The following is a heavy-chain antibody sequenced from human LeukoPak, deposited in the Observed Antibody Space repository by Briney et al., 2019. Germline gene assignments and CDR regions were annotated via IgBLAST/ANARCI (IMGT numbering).Heavy chain of an antibody. CDR2: IWYDGSNK. CDR3: ARDLAAKGDAFDI. CDR1: GFTFSSYG. Sequence: GALRLSCAASGFTFSSYGTHWVRQAPGKGLEWVAVIWYDGSNKYYADSVKGRFTISRDNSKNTLYLQMNSLRAEDTAVYYCARDLAAKGDAFDIWGQGTMVTVSS. V-gene: IGHV3-33*01. J-gene: IGHJ3*02. D-gene: IGHD2-15*01.